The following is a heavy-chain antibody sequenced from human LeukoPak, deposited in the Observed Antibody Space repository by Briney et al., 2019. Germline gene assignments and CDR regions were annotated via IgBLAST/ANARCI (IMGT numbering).Heavy chain of an antibody. CDR3: AKEAGGYSGYDDYYYYYYMDV. D-gene: IGHD5-12*01. Sequence: GRSLRLSCAASGFTFSSYGMHWVRQAPGKGLEWVAFIRYDGSNKYYADSVKGRFTISRDNSKNTLYLQMNSLRAEDTAVYYCAKEAGGYSGYDDYYYYYYMDVWGKGTTVTISS. J-gene: IGHJ6*03. CDR2: IRYDGSNK. CDR1: GFTFSSYG. V-gene: IGHV3-33*03.